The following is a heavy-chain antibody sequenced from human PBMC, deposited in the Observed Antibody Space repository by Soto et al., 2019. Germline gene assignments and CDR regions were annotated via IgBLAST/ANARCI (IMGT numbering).Heavy chain of an antibody. CDR3: ARRGEYRSSAGVFDS. J-gene: IGHJ5*01. CDR1: GGTFSSYA. D-gene: IGHD6-6*01. CDR2: IIPIFGTA. Sequence: QVQLGQSGAEVKKPGSSVKVSCKASGGTFSSYAISWVRQAPGQGLEWMGGIIPIFGTANYARKFQRRARINADESPSTAYMELSSLRSEDTAAYYCARRGEYRSSAGVFDSWGQGTMVTVSS. V-gene: IGHV1-69*01.